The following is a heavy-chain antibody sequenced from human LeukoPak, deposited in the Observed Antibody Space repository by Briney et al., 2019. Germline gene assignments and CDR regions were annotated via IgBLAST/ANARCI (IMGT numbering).Heavy chain of an antibody. CDR1: GFTFSNYR. CDR3: ARGGSATYWCDY. Sequence: QSGGSLRLSCAASGFTFSNYRMSWVRQAPGKGLEWVANIKQDGSEKYYVDSVKGRFTISRGNAKNSLYLQMNSLRAEDTAVYYCARGGSATYWCDYWGQGTLVTVSS. V-gene: IGHV3-7*04. CDR2: IKQDGSEK. D-gene: IGHD3-10*01. J-gene: IGHJ4*02.